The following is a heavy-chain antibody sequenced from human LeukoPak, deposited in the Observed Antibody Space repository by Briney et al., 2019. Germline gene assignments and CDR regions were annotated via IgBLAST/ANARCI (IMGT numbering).Heavy chain of an antibody. CDR2: INPSGGST. J-gene: IGHJ4*02. CDR3: ARDPQRYIYGLVDY. CDR1: GYTFTSYY. V-gene: IGHV1-46*01. D-gene: IGHD5-18*01. Sequence: ASVKVSCKASGYTFTSYYIHWVRQAPGQGLEWMGLINPSGGSTRYAQKFQGRVTMTRDTSTSTVYMELSSLRSEDTAVYYCARDPQRYIYGLVDYWGQGTLVTVSS.